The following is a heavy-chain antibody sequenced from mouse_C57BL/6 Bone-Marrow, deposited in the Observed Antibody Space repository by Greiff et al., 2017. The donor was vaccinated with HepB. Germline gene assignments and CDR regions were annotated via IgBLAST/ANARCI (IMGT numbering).Heavy chain of an antibody. Sequence: VQLQQSGPVLVKPGASVKMSCKASGYTFTDYYMNWVKQSHGKSLEWIGVINPYNGGTSYNQKFKGKATLTVDKSSSTAYMELNSLTSEDSAVYDCARDYYGSSYAMDYWGQGTSVTVSS. D-gene: IGHD1-1*01. CDR3: ARDYYGSSYAMDY. CDR2: INPYNGGT. J-gene: IGHJ4*01. CDR1: GYTFTDYY. V-gene: IGHV1-19*01.